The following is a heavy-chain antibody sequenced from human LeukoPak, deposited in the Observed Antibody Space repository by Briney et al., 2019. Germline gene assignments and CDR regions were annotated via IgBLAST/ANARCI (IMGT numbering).Heavy chain of an antibody. CDR1: GGSISSYY. J-gene: IGHJ5*02. Sequence: PSETLSLTCTVSGGSISSYYWSWIRQPPGKGLEWIGYIYYSGSTNYNPSLKSRVTISVDTSKNQFSLKLSSVTAADTAVYYCARDYDTMDQSGWFDPWGQGTLVTVSS. V-gene: IGHV4-59*01. CDR2: IYYSGST. CDR3: ARDYDTMDQSGWFDP. D-gene: IGHD3-10*01.